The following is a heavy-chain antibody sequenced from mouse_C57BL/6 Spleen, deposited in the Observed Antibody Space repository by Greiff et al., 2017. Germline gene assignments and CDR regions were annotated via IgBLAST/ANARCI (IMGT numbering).Heavy chain of an antibody. V-gene: IGHV1-78*01. Sequence: QVQLQQSDAELVKPGASVKISCKVSGYTFTDHTIHWMKQRPEQGLEWIGYIYPRDGSTKYNEKFKGKATLTADKSSSTAYMQLNSLTSEDSAVYFCEAESLSASSYVDYWGQGTTLTVSS. CDR2: IYPRDGST. J-gene: IGHJ2*01. CDR3: EAESLSASSYVDY. D-gene: IGHD6-1*01. CDR1: GYTFTDHT.